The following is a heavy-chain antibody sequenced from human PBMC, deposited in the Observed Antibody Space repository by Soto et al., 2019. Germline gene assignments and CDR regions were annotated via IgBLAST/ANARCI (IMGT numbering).Heavy chain of an antibody. D-gene: IGHD3-10*01. Sequence: PSGSVRHTGAASECAYTDGSIHWVYQAPGKGLEWVAFILDDGNNKYYADSVKGRFTISRDNSKNTLYLQMNSLRTEDTAVYYCARDDEGGSYCDLGYCGQGTLVTVS. CDR3: ARDDEGGSYCDLGY. J-gene: IGHJ4*02. CDR1: ECAYTDGS. CDR2: ILDDGNNK. V-gene: IGHV3-30-3*01.